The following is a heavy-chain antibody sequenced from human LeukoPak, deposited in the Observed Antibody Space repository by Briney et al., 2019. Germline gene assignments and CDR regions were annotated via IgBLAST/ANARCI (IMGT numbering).Heavy chain of an antibody. CDR2: ISSSANTI. CDR1: GFTFSSYE. Sequence: GGSLRHSCAASGFTFSSYEMNWVRQAPGKGLEWVSYISSSANTIYYADSVKGRFTISRDNAKNSLYLQMNSLRAEDTAVYYCARDSFPWIQLRFSGMDVWGQGTTVTVSS. J-gene: IGHJ6*02. D-gene: IGHD5-18*01. V-gene: IGHV3-48*03. CDR3: ARDSFPWIQLRFSGMDV.